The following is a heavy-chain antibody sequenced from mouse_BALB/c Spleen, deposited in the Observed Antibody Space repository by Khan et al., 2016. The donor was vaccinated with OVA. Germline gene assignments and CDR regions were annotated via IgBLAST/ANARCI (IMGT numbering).Heavy chain of an antibody. CDR3: VRCSGYSRFAY. D-gene: IGHD2-3*01. CDR1: GYTFTDFA. V-gene: IGHV1S137*01. J-gene: IGHJ3*01. Sequence: QVQLQQSGAELVRPGVSVKISCKGSGYTFTDFAMHWVKQSHAKSLEWIGVISTYYGDATYNQKFKGKATLTVDKSSTNAHMELARLTSDDSAIYSCVRCSGYSRFAYWGQGTLVTVSA. CDR2: ISTYYGDA.